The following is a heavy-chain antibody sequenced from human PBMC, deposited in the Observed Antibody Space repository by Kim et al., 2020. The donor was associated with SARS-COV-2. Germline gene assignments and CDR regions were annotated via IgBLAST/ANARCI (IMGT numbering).Heavy chain of an antibody. Sequence: SVKFYADSGKGRTPISRDNAKNSLYLEMDTLRVEDTAVYYCANSIGYAFDYWGQGTKVTVSS. D-gene: IGHD2-15*01. CDR3: ANSIGYAFDY. CDR2: SVK. V-gene: IGHV3-7*03. J-gene: IGHJ4*02.